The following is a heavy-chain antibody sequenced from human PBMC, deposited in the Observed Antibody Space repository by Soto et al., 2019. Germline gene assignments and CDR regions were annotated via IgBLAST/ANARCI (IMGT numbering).Heavy chain of an antibody. CDR1: GGSISSNYW. J-gene: IGHJ3*02. CDR2: MYHSGST. Sequence: QVQLQESGPGLVKPSGSLSLTCEVSGGSISSNYWWSWVRQPPGKGLEWIGEMYHSGSTNYNPSLKSRVTISVDTSNNEFFLDLTSVTAADTAVYYCARLHMIPFGGHVYRPFDIWGQGTMVTVSS. V-gene: IGHV4-4*02. CDR3: ARLHMIPFGGHVYRPFDI. D-gene: IGHD3-16*01.